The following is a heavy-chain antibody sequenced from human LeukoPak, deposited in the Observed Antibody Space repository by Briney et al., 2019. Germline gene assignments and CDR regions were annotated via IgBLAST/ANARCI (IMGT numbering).Heavy chain of an antibody. V-gene: IGHV3-23*01. Sequence: GGALRLSCAASGFTFNSFTMSWVRQDPGKGLEWVSSITGSGGNTYYADSVKGHFTISRDNSKNTLYLQMNSLRAEETAVYYCAKGGYCSSTSCHPYYYYYYMDVWGKGTTVTVSS. D-gene: IGHD2-2*01. J-gene: IGHJ6*03. CDR3: AKGGYCSSTSCHPYYYYYYMDV. CDR1: GFTFNSFT. CDR2: ITGSGGNT.